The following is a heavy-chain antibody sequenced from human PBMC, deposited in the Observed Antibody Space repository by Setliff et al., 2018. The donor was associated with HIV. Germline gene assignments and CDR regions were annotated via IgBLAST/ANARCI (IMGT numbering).Heavy chain of an antibody. D-gene: IGHD2-15*01. J-gene: IGHJ4*02. CDR3: ARARGGNSEWSY. CDR2: ITNTSDYI. Sequence: PGGSLRLSCAASGFNFNSYGMHWVRQAPGKGLEWVSSITNTSDYISYGDSVKGRFTISRDNAKNTLYLQMNSLRAEDTAVYSCARARGGNSEWSYWGQGTLVTVSS. CDR1: GFNFNSYG. V-gene: IGHV3-21*01.